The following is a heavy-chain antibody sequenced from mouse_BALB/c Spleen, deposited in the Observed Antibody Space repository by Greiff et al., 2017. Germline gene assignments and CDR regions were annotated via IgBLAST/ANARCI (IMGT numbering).Heavy chain of an antibody. V-gene: IGHV7-3*02. J-gene: IGHJ4*01. CDR2: IRNKANGYTT. CDR3: ASLYGNYLYYAMDY. D-gene: IGHD2-1*01. CDR1: GFIFTDYY. Sequence: EVHLVESGGGLVQPGGSLRLSCATSGFIFTDYYMSWVRQPPGKALEWLGFIRNKANGYTTEYSASVKGRFTISRDNSQSILYLQMNTLRAEDSATYYCASLYGNYLYYAMDYWGQGTSVTVSS.